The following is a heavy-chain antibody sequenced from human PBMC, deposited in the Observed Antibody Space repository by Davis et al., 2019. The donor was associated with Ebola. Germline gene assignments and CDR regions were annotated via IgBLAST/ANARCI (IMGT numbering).Heavy chain of an antibody. CDR3: AREVAVAGTECDY. CDR1: GFTFSISG. Sequence: GGSLRLSCAASGFTFSISGMHWVRQAPGKGLEWVAFIRSDGSVKYYADSLKGRFTISRDYSKNTLSLQMNSLRAEDTAVYYCAREVAVAGTECDYWGQGTLVTVSS. V-gene: IGHV3-30*02. D-gene: IGHD6-19*01. CDR2: IRSDGSVK. J-gene: IGHJ4*02.